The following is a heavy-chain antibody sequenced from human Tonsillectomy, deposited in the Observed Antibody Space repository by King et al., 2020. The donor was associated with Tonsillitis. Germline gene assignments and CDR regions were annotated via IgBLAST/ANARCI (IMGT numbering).Heavy chain of an antibody. V-gene: IGHV3-7*03. Sequence: VQLVESGGGLVQPGGSLRLSCGASGFIFSNYWMTWVRQAPGKGLEWVANIKQDGSDKHYVDSVKGRFSISRDNAKTSLYLQMDNLRAEETAVYYCASGSSPVGRDTYTPSRDYWGRGTLVTV. CDR3: ASGSSPVGRDTYTPSRDY. D-gene: IGHD3-10*01. CDR2: IKQDGSDK. CDR1: GFIFSNYW. J-gene: IGHJ4*02.